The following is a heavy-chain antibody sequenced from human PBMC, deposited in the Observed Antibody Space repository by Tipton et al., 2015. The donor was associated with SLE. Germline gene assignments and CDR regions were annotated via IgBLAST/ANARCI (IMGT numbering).Heavy chain of an antibody. D-gene: IGHD1-1*01. CDR1: GGSISSSSYY. J-gene: IGHJ6*02. Sequence: TLSLTCTVSGGSISSSSYYWSWIRQPPGKGLEWIGYIYYSGSTNYNPSLKSRVTISVDTSKNQFSLELSSVTAADTAVYYCARTGTETYYYGMDVWGQGTAVTVSS. V-gene: IGHV4-61*01. CDR2: IYYSGST. CDR3: ARTGTETYYYGMDV.